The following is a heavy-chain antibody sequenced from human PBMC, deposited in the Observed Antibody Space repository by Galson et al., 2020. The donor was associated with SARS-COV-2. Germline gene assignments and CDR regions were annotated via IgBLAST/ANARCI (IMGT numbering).Heavy chain of an antibody. CDR1: GGSISRGGNS. Sequence: SETLSLTCSVPGGSISRGGNSWRWIRQPAGTGLECIGHIHPSGSTNYNPSLNSRATLSVDTSKNQVSLKLTPVTAADTAVYYCARDLRYYDNSGHFYVWFDPWGPGTLVTVSS. V-gene: IGHV4-61*09. J-gene: IGHJ5*02. D-gene: IGHD3-22*01. CDR3: ARDLRYYDNSGHFYVWFDP. CDR2: IHPSGST.